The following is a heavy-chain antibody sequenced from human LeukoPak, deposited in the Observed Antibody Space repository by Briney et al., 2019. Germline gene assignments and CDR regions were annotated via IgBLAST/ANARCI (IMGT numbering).Heavy chain of an antibody. CDR1: GGSISRYY. CDR3: ARRVPGSQLGEYAAYYFDH. V-gene: IGHV4-4*09. J-gene: IGHJ4*02. CDR2: IYNSGTT. Sequence: SETLSLTCTVSGGSISRYYWSWIPEPPGKGLEWVGYIYNSGTTKYNPPLKSRATISIDTSKSQLSLSLSSVSAADTPVYYCARRVPGSQLGEYAAYYFDHWGQGTLVTVSS. D-gene: IGHD3-16*01.